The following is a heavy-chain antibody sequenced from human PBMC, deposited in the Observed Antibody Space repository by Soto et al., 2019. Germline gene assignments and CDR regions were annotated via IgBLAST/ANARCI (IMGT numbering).Heavy chain of an antibody. CDR3: AKVRLTSGGYYYNYFDY. CDR1: GFTFSSYA. CDR2: ITGRGGST. Sequence: GSLRLSCAASGFTFSSYAMSWVRQAPGEGLEWVSGITGRGGSTYYADSVKGRFTISRDNSKNTLYLQMNTLRAEDTAVYYCAKVRLTSGGYYYNYFDYWGQGTLVTVSS. D-gene: IGHD3-22*01. V-gene: IGHV3-23*01. J-gene: IGHJ4*02.